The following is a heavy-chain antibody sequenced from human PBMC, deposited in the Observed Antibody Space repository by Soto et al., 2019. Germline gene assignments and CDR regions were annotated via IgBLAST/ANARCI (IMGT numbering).Heavy chain of an antibody. CDR3: ASDRRITIFGVVKSYYGMDV. CDR2: IYHSGST. CDR1: GGSISSSNW. V-gene: IGHV4-4*02. Sequence: QVQLQESGPGLVKPSGTLSLTCAVSGGSISSSNWWSWVRQPPGKGLEWIGEIYHSGSTNYNPSLKWRVTISVDESKNQFSLKLSSVTAADTAVYYCASDRRITIFGVVKSYYGMDVWGQGTTVTVSS. J-gene: IGHJ6*02. D-gene: IGHD3-3*01.